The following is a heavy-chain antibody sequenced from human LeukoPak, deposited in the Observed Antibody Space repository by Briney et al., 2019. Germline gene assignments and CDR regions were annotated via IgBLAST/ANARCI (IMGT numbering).Heavy chain of an antibody. CDR1: GGSISSYY. CDR3: AREARRDGYNLDAFDI. Sequence: SETLSLTCTVSGGSISSYYWSWIRRPPGKGLEWIGYIYYSGSTNYNPSLKSRVTISVDTSKNQFSLKLSSVTAADTAVYYCAREARRDGYNLDAFDIWGQGTMVTVSS. V-gene: IGHV4-59*12. J-gene: IGHJ3*02. CDR2: IYYSGST. D-gene: IGHD5-24*01.